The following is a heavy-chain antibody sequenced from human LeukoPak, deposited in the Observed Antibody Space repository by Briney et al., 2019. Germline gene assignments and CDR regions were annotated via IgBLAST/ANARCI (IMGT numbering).Heavy chain of an antibody. CDR3: ARDNYYDSSGLGY. V-gene: IGHV3-30-3*01. CDR2: ISYDGSNK. Sequence: GGSLRLSCAASGFTFSSFAMYWVRQAPGKELEWVAVISYDGSNKYYADSVKGRFTISRDNSKNTLYLQMNSLRAEDTAVYYCARDNYYDSSGLGYWGQGTLVTVSS. J-gene: IGHJ4*02. CDR1: GFTFSSFA. D-gene: IGHD3-22*01.